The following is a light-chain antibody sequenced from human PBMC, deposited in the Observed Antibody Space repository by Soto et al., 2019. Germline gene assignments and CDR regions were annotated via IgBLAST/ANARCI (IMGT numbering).Light chain of an antibody. CDR3: KQYYSTPGT. CDR1: QSVLYSSNNKNY. CDR2: WAS. J-gene: IGKJ2*01. Sequence: DIVMTQSPDSLAVSLGERATINCKSSQSVLYSSNNKNYLAWYQQKPGQPPKLLIYWASTRESGVPDRFSGSGSGKDFTLTISSLQAEDVAVYYCKQYYSTPGTFGQGTKLEIK. V-gene: IGKV4-1*01.